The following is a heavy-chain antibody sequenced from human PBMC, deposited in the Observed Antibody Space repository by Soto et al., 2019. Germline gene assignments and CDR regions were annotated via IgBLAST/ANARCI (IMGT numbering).Heavy chain of an antibody. CDR3: AKVRYSSPMGYYYGMAV. CDR2: IIPIFGTA. J-gene: IGHJ6*04. V-gene: IGHV1-69*13. CDR1: RVSFSKFI. Sequence: SVKVSCKASRVSFSKFIVTWVRQAPGLGLEWVGGIIPIFGTANYAQKFQGRVTITADESTSTSYMEVNNLRSEDTAVYYCAKVRYSSPMGYYYGMAVWGKGTTVTVSS. D-gene: IGHD6-19*01.